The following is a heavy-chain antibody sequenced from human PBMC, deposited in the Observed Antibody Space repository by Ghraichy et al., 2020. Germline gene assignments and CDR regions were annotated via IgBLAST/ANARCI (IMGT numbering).Heavy chain of an antibody. V-gene: IGHV4-34*01. D-gene: IGHD3-22*01. CDR1: GGSFSGYY. J-gene: IGHJ1*01. CDR3: ARGPVSSGWYSIDYDSSGYPPQH. CDR2: INHSGST. Sequence: ETLSLTCAVYGGSFSGYYWSWIRQPPGKGLEWIGEINHSGSTNYNPSLKSRVTISVDTSKNQFSLKLSSVTAADTAVYYCARGPVSSGWYSIDYDSSGYPPQHWGQGTLVTVSS.